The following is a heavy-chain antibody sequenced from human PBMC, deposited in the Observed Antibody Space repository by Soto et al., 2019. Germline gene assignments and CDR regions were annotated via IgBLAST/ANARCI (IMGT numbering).Heavy chain of an antibody. CDR2: IYYSGST. J-gene: IGHJ4*02. CDR1: GCSIASSLYY. V-gene: IGHV4-39*01. Sequence: PSETLSLTCTFSGCSIASSLYYLGWVRQSPGKGLEWIESIYYSGSTHYNPSLKSRVTVSVDTSKNQFSLKLTSVTAADTAVYFCVSHRNYIVVSGSFFDYWSQGTLVTVSS. CDR3: VSHRNYIVVSGSFFDY. D-gene: IGHD6-19*01.